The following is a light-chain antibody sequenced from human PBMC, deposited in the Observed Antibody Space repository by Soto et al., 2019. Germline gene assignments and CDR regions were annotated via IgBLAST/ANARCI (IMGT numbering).Light chain of an antibody. J-gene: IGLJ2*01. CDR3: CSYAGSSTDVV. V-gene: IGLV2-23*01. Sequence: QSALTPPASVSGSPGQSITISCTGTSSDVGSYNLDSWYQQHPGKAPKLMIYEGSKRPSGVSNRFSGSKSGNTASLTISGLQAEDEADYYCCSYAGSSTDVVFGGGTKLTVL. CDR2: EGS. CDR1: SSDVGSYNL.